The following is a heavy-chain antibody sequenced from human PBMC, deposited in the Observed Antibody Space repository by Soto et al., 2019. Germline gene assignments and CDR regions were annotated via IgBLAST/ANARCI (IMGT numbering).Heavy chain of an antibody. V-gene: IGHV4-59*08. CDR1: SGSISLYY. D-gene: IGHD5-18*01. J-gene: IGHJ4*02. Sequence: QVQLQESGPGLVKPSETLSLTCTVSSGSISLYYWTWIRQPPGKGLEWIGYIYYSGSTNYNPSLEGRVTMSIDTSKNQFSLKLTSVPAADTAVYYCATYDVDTAMDHWGQGTLVTVSS. CDR3: ATYDVDTAMDH. CDR2: IYYSGST.